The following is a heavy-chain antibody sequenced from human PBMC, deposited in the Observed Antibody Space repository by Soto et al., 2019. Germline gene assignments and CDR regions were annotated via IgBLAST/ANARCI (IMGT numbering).Heavy chain of an antibody. D-gene: IGHD6-13*01. CDR2: IYYSGNT. J-gene: IGHJ4*02. CDR1: GGSLGSSRYY. CDR3: ASIAAPGTTHFDF. Sequence: SETLSLTCTVSGGSLGSSRYYWGWIRQSPGKGLEWIGNIYYSGNTFYNPSLKSRVTISVDTSKNQFYLHLSSVTAADTAIFYCASIAAPGTTHFDFWGQGTLVTVSS. V-gene: IGHV4-39*01.